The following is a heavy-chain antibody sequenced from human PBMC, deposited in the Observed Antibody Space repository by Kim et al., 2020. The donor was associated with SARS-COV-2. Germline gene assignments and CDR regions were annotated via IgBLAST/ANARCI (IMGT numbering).Heavy chain of an antibody. J-gene: IGHJ3*02. CDR2: ISSSSSYT. CDR1: GFTFSDYY. CDR3: ARDRLGYCSSTSCYGLNGALDI. V-gene: IGHV3-11*06. D-gene: IGHD2-2*01. Sequence: GGSLRLSCAASGFTFSDYYMSWIRQAPGKGLEWVSYISSSSSYTNYADSVKGRFTISRDNAKNSLYLQMNSLRAEDTAVYYCARDRLGYCSSTSCYGLNGALDIWGQGTMVTVSS.